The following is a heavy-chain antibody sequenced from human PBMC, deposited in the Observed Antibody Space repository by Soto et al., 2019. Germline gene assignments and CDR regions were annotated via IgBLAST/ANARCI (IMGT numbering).Heavy chain of an antibody. CDR3: ARGGDYGDYGDAFDI. Sequence: ASVKVSCKASGGTFSSYAISWVRQAPGQGLEWMGGIIPIFGTANYAQKFQGRVTITADESTSTAYMELSSLRSEDTAVYYCARGGDYGDYGDAFDIWGQGTMVTVSS. J-gene: IGHJ3*02. V-gene: IGHV1-69*13. D-gene: IGHD4-17*01. CDR1: GGTFSSYA. CDR2: IIPIFGTA.